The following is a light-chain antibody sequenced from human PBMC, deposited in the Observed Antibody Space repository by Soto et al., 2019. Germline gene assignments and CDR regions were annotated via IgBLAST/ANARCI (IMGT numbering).Light chain of an antibody. J-gene: IGKJ4*02. V-gene: IGKV1-39*01. Sequence: DIRLTQSPSSLSASVGDRVTITCRASQTISNYLNWYQQKPGQAPNLLIHAASSLQSGVPSRFSGSASGTDFTHTISNLQPEDFATYYCQQCYSTPLTFGGGTKVEIK. CDR1: QTISNY. CDR2: AAS. CDR3: QQCYSTPLT.